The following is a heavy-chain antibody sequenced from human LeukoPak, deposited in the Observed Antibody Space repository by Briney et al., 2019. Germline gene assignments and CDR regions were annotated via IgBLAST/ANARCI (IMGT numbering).Heavy chain of an antibody. J-gene: IGHJ6*02. D-gene: IGHD1-14*01. CDR1: GYTFTRYG. CDR3: ARVTAPGSHSYGMDV. Sequence: ASVTVSCKASGYTFTRYGMNWVRQPPGQGLEWVGWINTNTRNPTYAQGFTGRFVFSLDTSISTAYMQINSLKADDTAMYYCARVTAPGSHSYGMDVWGQGTTVTVSS. V-gene: IGHV7-4-1*02. CDR2: INTNTRNP.